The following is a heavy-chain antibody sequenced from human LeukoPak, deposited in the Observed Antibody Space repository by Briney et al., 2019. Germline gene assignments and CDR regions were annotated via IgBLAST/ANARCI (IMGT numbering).Heavy chain of an antibody. CDR1: GGSISSGSYY. CDR3: ARVVGADSNLLAGRRAYYYYYYYMDV. V-gene: IGHV4-61*02. Sequence: SETLSLTCTVSGGSISSGSYYWSWIRQPAGKGLEWIGRIYTSGSTNYNPSLKSRVTISVDTSKNQFSLKLSSVTAADTAVYYCARVVGADSNLLAGRRAYYYYYYYMDVWGKGTTVTVSS. CDR2: IYTSGST. D-gene: IGHD6-13*01. J-gene: IGHJ6*03.